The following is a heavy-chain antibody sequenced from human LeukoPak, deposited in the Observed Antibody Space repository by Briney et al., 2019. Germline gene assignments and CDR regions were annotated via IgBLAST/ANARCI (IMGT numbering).Heavy chain of an antibody. V-gene: IGHV3-7*03. CDR1: GFTFSSYW. Sequence: GGSLRLSCEVSGFTFSSYWMVWVRQAPGKGLEWVANIKNDGRDKFYLDSVKGRFTISRDNAKNSRYLQMYSLRSEDTAVYYCARTQPLPSEHWFDTCGQGTMVTVSS. J-gene: IGHJ5*02. D-gene: IGHD6-13*01. CDR3: ARTQPLPSEHWFDT. CDR2: IKNDGRDK.